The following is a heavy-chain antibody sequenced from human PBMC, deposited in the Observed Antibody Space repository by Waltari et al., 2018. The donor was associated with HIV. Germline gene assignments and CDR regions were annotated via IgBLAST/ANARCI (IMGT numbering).Heavy chain of an antibody. Sequence: EVQLVESGGGLVKPGGSLRLSCAASGFTCSGYSMNWVRQAPGKGLEWVSSISSSSSYIYYADSVKGRFTISRDNAKNSLYLQMNSLRAEDTAVYYCARDSDYGDYVSPIDYWGQGTLVTVSS. CDR3: ARDSDYGDYVSPIDY. V-gene: IGHV3-21*01. J-gene: IGHJ4*02. CDR1: GFTCSGYS. D-gene: IGHD4-17*01. CDR2: ISSSSSYI.